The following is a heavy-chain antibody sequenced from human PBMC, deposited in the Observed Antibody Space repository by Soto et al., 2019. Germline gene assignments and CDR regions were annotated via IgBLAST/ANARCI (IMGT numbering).Heavy chain of an antibody. Sequence: QVQLVQSGAEVKKPGASVKVSCKAAGYTFTSYDINWVRQATGQGFEWMGWMNPNSGNTGYAQKFQGRVPMTRDTSISTAFMELSSLRSEDTAVYYCARGPRNWGVDYWGQGTLVTVSS. J-gene: IGHJ4*02. V-gene: IGHV1-8*01. CDR3: ARGPRNWGVDY. CDR1: GYTFTSYD. CDR2: MNPNSGNT. D-gene: IGHD7-27*01.